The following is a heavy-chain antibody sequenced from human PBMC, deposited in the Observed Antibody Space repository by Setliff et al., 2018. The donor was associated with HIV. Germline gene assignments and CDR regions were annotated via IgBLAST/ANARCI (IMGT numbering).Heavy chain of an antibody. CDR2: ISYSGST. J-gene: IGHJ6*03. Sequence: LSLTCSVSGGSISNYYWSWIRQPPGEGLEWIGYISYSGSTTYNPSLKSRVTISLDTSKNQFSLKVNSVTAADTSVYFCARDSFTVDYFMDVWGKGTPVTVSS. CDR1: GGSISNYY. V-gene: IGHV4-59*01. CDR3: ARDSFTVDYFMDV. D-gene: IGHD3-10*01.